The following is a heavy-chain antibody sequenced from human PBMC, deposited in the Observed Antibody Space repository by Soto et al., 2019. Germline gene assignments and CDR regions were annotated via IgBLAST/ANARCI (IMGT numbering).Heavy chain of an antibody. CDR2: ISAYNGNT. J-gene: IGHJ5*02. Sequence: ASVKVSCKASGYTFTSYGISWVRQAPGQGLEWMGWISAYNGNTNYAQKLQGRVTMTTDTSTSTAYMELRSLRSDDTAVYYCARTNYYDSSGYPGDWFDPRGQGTLVTVSS. D-gene: IGHD3-22*01. V-gene: IGHV1-18*01. CDR1: GYTFTSYG. CDR3: ARTNYYDSSGYPGDWFDP.